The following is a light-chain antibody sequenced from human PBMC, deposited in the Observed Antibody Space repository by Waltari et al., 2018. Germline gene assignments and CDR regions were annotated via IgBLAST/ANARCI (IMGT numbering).Light chain of an antibody. V-gene: IGLV3-21*02. CDR3: QVWDNSGV. CDR1: NRKL. Sequence: SYVLTQPPSVSVAPGQTARIPCAGTNRKLVNWYRQRPGQAPVLVVSDDGDRPAGIPERFSGSTSETTATLTISRVEAGDEADYYCQVWDNSGVFGTGTKVTVL. CDR2: DDG. J-gene: IGLJ1*01.